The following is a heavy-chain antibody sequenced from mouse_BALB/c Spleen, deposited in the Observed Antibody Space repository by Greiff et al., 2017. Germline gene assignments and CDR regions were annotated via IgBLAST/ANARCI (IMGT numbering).Heavy chain of an antibody. CDR3: AREDYGSSYGYAMDY. Sequence: EVKLMESGGGLVQPGGSLRLSCATSGFTFTDYYMSWVRQPPGKALEWLGFIRNKANGYTTEYSASVKGRFTISRDNSRSILYLQMNTLRAEDSATYYCAREDYGSSYGYAMDYWGQGTSVTVSS. D-gene: IGHD1-1*01. V-gene: IGHV7-3*02. CDR2: IRNKANGYTT. J-gene: IGHJ4*01. CDR1: GFTFTDYY.